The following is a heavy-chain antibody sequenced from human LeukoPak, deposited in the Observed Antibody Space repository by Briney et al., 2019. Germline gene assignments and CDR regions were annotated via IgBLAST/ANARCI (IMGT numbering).Heavy chain of an antibody. D-gene: IGHD4-23*01. J-gene: IGHJ6*02. Sequence: ASVKVSCKASGYTFTSYYMHWVRQAPGQGLEWMGIINPSGGSTSYAQKFQGRVTMTRDTSTSTVYMELSSLRSEDTAVHYCARDMVGGKEYYYGMDVWGQGTTVTVSS. CDR1: GYTFTSYY. CDR2: INPSGGST. CDR3: ARDMVGGKEYYYGMDV. V-gene: IGHV1-46*01.